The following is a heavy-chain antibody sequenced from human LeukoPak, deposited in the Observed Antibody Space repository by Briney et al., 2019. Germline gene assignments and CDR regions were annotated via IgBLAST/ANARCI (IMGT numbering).Heavy chain of an antibody. V-gene: IGHV7-4-1*02. CDR1: GYTFTSYA. CDR3: ARDHVKPGSSFHPFDAFDV. J-gene: IGHJ3*01. D-gene: IGHD2-2*01. CDR2: INTNTGNP. Sequence: ASVKVSCKASGYTFTSYAMNWVRQAPGQGLEWMGWINTNTGNPTYAQGFTGRFVFSLDTSVSTAHLQISSLKAEDTAVYYCARDHVKPGSSFHPFDAFDVWGQGTLVTVSS.